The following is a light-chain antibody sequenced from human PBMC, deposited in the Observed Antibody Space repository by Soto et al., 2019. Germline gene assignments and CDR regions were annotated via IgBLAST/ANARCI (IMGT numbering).Light chain of an antibody. CDR1: QGISNY. J-gene: IGKJ1*01. Sequence: DIQMTQAPSSLSASVGDRVTITCRASQGISNYLAWYQQQPGKVPKLLIYVASTLQSGVPSRFSGSGSGTDFTLTISSLQPEDVATYYCQKYNSAPWTFGQGTKVDIK. CDR2: VAS. V-gene: IGKV1-27*01. CDR3: QKYNSAPWT.